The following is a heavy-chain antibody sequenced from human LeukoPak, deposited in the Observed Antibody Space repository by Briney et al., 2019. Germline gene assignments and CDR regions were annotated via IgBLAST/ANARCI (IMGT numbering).Heavy chain of an antibody. CDR2: ISGSGGRT. V-gene: IGHV3-23*01. D-gene: IGHD2-2*01. Sequence: GSLRLSCAASGFTFTNYVMSWVRQAPGKGLEWVSGISGSGGRTFYADSVKGRFSISRDNSKNTLSLQMNSLRADDTAVYYCAKDSWRDQLPFIFDYWGQGILVTVSS. CDR1: GFTFTNYV. J-gene: IGHJ4*02. CDR3: AKDSWRDQLPFIFDY.